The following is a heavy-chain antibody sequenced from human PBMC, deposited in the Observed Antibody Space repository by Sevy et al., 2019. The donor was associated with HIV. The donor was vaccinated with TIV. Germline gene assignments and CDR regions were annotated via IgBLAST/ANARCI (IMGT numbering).Heavy chain of an antibody. CDR1: GFSFIHEN. J-gene: IGHJ4*02. CDR2: ISTSGSTI. CDR3: VGDWDDKFSYGDSDPAVDC. D-gene: IGHD2-21*02. V-gene: IGHV3-48*04. Sequence: GGSLRLSCVASGFSFIHENMNWVRQAPGKGLEWLSYISTSGSTIYQADSVKGRFTISRDNAKNSLFLQMNSLRVEDPAIYYCVGDWDDKFSYGDSDPAVDCWGQGTLVTVSS.